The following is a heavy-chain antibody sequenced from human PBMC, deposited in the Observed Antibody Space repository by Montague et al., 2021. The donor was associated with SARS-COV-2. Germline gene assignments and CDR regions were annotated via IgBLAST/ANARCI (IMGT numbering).Heavy chain of an antibody. CDR2: INHSGST. CDR1: GGSFSGYY. J-gene: IGHJ6*02. V-gene: IGHV4-34*01. D-gene: IGHD5-18*01. CDR3: AREDTAMVLFEVYYYGMDV. Sequence: SETLSLTCAVYGGSFSGYYWSWIRQPPGKGLEWIGVINHSGSTNYNPSLKSRVTISVDTSKNQFSLKLTSVTAADMAVYYCAREDTAMVLFEVYYYGMDVWGQGTMVTVSS.